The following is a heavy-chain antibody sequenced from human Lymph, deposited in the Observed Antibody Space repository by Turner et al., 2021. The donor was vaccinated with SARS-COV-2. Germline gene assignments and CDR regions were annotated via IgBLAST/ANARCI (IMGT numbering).Heavy chain of an antibody. Sequence: QVQLVQSGAEVKKPGSSVKVSCKASGGTFSSSAISWVRQAPGQGLGWMGGIIPLLAIANYAQKFQGRVTITADKSTSTAYMGLGSLRSEDTAVYFCARIAAPGMGGGVHYYYYAMDVWGQGTTVTVSS. CDR1: GGTFSSSA. CDR2: IIPLLAIA. V-gene: IGHV1-69*10. CDR3: ARIAAPGMGGGVHYYYYAMDV. J-gene: IGHJ6*02. D-gene: IGHD6-13*01.